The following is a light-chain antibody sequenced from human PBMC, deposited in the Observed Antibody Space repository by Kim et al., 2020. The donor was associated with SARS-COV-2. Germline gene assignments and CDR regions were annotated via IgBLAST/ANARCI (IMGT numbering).Light chain of an antibody. V-gene: IGKV3-20*01. Sequence: SPGERATLSCRASQSVSSYLAWYQQKPGQAPRLLIYDASNRATGIPARFSGSGSGTDFTLTISRLEPEDSAVYYCQQYGSSPPFIFGPGTKVDIK. CDR1: QSVSSY. CDR2: DAS. J-gene: IGKJ3*01. CDR3: QQYGSSPPFI.